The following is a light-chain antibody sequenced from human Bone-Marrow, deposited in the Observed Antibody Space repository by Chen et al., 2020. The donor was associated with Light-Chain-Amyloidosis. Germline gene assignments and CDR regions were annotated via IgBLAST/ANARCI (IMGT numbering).Light chain of an antibody. V-gene: IGLV3-21*02. CDR2: DDS. CDR1: NIGSTS. CDR3: QVWERSSGRPV. J-gene: IGLJ3*02. Sequence: SYVLTQPSSVSVAPGQTATIACGGNNIGSTSVHWYQQTPGQAPLLVVYDDSYRPSGIPARLSGSNSGNAATMTSSRVAAGDEADYYCQVWERSSGRPVFGGGTKLTVL.